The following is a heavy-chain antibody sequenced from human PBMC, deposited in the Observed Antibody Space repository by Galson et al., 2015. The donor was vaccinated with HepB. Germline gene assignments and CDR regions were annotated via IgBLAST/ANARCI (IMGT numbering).Heavy chain of an antibody. Sequence: SVKVSCKASGGTFSTYTLSWVRQAPGQGLEWMGGIIPIFGSANYAQKFQGRVTITADASTSTTCMELRRLRSDDTAVYYCARQYDASGYYPYWGQGTLVTVSS. D-gene: IGHD3-22*01. J-gene: IGHJ4*02. CDR2: IIPIFGSA. V-gene: IGHV1-69*13. CDR3: ARQYDASGYYPY. CDR1: GGTFSTYT.